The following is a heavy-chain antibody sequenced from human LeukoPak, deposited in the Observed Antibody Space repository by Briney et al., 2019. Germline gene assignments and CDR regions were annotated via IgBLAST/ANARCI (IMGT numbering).Heavy chain of an antibody. V-gene: IGHV3-23*01. J-gene: IGHJ4*02. CDR1: GFTFSSYA. CDR3: AKIRIMITF. D-gene: IGHD3-16*01. Sequence: PGGSLRLSCAASGFTFSSYAMSWVRQAPGKGLEWVSAINGSSDNTYYADSVKGRFTISRDNSKNTLYLQMNSLRAEDTAVYYCAKIRIMITFGGQGTLVTVTS. CDR2: INGSSDNT.